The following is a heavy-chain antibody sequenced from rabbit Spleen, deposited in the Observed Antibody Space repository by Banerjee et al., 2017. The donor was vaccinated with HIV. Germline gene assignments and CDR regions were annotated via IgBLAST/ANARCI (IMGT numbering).Heavy chain of an antibody. J-gene: IGHJ6*01. CDR1: GFSFSSSDY. CDR3: ARDAGTSFTSYGMGL. V-gene: IGHV1S40*01. D-gene: IGHD4-2*01. CDR2: IAGSSSGFT. Sequence: QSLVEYGGGLLHPEGALTLTRNASGFSFSSSDYIWWVRQAPGKGLEWITCIAGSSSGFTYSAAWSTSRFTISKTTSTTVTLQMTSLTVADTATYFCARDAGTSFTSYGMGLWGQGTLVTVS.